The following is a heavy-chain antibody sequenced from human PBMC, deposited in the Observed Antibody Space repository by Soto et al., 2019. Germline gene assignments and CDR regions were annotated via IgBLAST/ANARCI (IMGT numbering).Heavy chain of an antibody. J-gene: IGHJ4*02. D-gene: IGHD3-3*01. CDR3: ARHFPSPTIFGTNPFDY. CDR1: GGSISSSSDY. Sequence: PSETLSRTCKFCGGSISSSSDYGCWIRQPPGNGLEWIGSIYYSGSTYYNPSLKSRVTISVDTSKNQFSLKLSSVTAADTAVYYCARHFPSPTIFGTNPFDYCGQGTLVTVSS. CDR2: IYYSGST. V-gene: IGHV4-39*01.